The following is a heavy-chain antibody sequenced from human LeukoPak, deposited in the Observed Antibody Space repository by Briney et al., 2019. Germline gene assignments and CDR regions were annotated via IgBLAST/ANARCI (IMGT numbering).Heavy chain of an antibody. CDR3: ARDASGVNYSNYYYYYGMDV. D-gene: IGHD4-11*01. V-gene: IGHV1-2*02. CDR2: INPNSGGT. J-gene: IGHJ6*02. Sequence: ASVKVSCKASGYTFTGYYTHWVRQAPGQGLEWMGWINPNSGGTNYAQKFQGRVTMTRDTSISTAYMELSRLRSDDTAVYYCARDASGVNYSNYYYYYGMDVWGQGTTVTVSS. CDR1: GYTFTGYY.